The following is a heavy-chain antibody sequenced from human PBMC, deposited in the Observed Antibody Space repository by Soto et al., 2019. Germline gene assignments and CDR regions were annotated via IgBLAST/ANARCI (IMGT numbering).Heavy chain of an antibody. Sequence: ASVKVSCKASGGTFSNYGINWVRQAPGQGLEWMGGVIPLFGAANYAQKFQGRVTITADASTSMVYMQLSSLRSEDTAVYYCAREQHDPYDDRGYYFNWLDPWGQGTLVTVSS. V-gene: IGHV1-69*13. D-gene: IGHD3-22*01. CDR3: AREQHDPYDDRGYYFNWLDP. J-gene: IGHJ5*02. CDR2: VIPLFGAA. CDR1: GGTFSNYG.